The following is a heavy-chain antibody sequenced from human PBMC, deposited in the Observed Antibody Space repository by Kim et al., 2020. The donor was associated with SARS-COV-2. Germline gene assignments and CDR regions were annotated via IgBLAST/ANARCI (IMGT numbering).Heavy chain of an antibody. CDR3: AGVVDDRHLGP. J-gene: IGHJ5*02. Sequence: DNPSHQSRVTISVDTSKNQFSLKLSSVAAADTAVYYCAGVVDDRHLGPWGQGTLVTVSS. V-gene: IGHV4-34*01. D-gene: IGHD3-22*01.